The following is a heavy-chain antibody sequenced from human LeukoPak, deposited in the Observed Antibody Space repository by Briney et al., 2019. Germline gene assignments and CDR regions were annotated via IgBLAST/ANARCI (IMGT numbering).Heavy chain of an antibody. CDR3: ARGIADYYGSSGYHSYYFDY. Sequence: SETLSLTCTVSGGSISSYYWSWIRQPPGKGLEWIGYIYYSGSTNYNPSLKSRVTISVDTSKNQFSLKLSSVTAADTAVYYCARGIADYYGSSGYHSYYFDYWGQGTLVTVSS. J-gene: IGHJ4*02. CDR1: GGSISSYY. CDR2: IYYSGST. D-gene: IGHD3-22*01. V-gene: IGHV4-59*01.